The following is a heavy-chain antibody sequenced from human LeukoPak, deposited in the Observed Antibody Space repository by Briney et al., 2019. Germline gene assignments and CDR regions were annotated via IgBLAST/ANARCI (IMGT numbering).Heavy chain of an antibody. CDR3: ARAKAVRITIFGVVKYYFDY. CDR1: GGSFSGYY. J-gene: IGHJ4*02. D-gene: IGHD3-3*01. Sequence: TSETLSLTCAVYGGSFSGYYWSWIRQPPGKGLEWIGEINHSGSTNYNPSLKSRVTISVDTSKNQFSLKLSSVTAADTAVYYCARAKAVRITIFGVVKYYFDYWGQGTPVTVSS. CDR2: INHSGST. V-gene: IGHV4-34*01.